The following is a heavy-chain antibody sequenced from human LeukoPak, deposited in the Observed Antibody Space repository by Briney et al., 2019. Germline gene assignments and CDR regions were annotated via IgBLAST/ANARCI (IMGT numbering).Heavy chain of an antibody. CDR1: GCIFIAYF. Sequence: GASVQDSCKASGCIFIAYFMHWVRPAPGQGLAWMGWINPNSDGTNCAQKFRSSVTMTRHPSLSTAYMELSRLRSDDTAIYYCSRDTRNTGEADFDYWGQGTLVTVSS. CDR3: SRDTRNTGEADFDY. J-gene: IGHJ4*02. V-gene: IGHV1-2*02. CDR2: INPNSDGT. D-gene: IGHD3-16*01.